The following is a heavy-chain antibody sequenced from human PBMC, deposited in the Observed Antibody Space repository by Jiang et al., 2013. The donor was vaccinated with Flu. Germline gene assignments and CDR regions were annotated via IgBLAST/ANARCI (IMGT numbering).Heavy chain of an antibody. CDR1: GFTFSSYW. CDR3: ARGPSGRLSSYYFDY. D-gene: IGHD2-15*01. J-gene: IGHJ4*02. V-gene: IGHV3-7*03. CDR2: IKQDGSEK. Sequence: VQLVESGGGLVQPGGSLRLSCAASGFTFSSYWMSWVRQAPGKGLEWVANIKQDGSEKYYVDSVKGRFTISRDNAKNSLYLQMNSLRAEDTAVYYCARGPSGRLSSYYFDYWGQGTLVTVSS.